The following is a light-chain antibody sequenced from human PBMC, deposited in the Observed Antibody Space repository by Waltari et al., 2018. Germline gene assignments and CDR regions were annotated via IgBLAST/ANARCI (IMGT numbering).Light chain of an antibody. J-gene: IGLJ1*01. CDR2: EVS. Sequence: QSALTQPASVSWSPGQSITISCTGTSSDVGSHNLVSWSQQHPGKAPKPIIYEVSKGPSGVSNRFSGSKSGNTASLTISGLQAEDEADYYCCSYAGSSTSLYVFGTGTKVTVL. V-gene: IGLV2-23*02. CDR1: SSDVGSHNL. CDR3: CSYAGSSTSLYV.